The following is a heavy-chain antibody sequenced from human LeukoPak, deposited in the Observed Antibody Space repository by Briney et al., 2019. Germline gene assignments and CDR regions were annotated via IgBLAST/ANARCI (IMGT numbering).Heavy chain of an antibody. V-gene: IGHV4-38-2*01. CDR3: ARHRGDNSNPRYSFYYMDV. CDR1: GHSISSGYY. J-gene: IGHJ6*03. CDR2: MYHRGST. D-gene: IGHD4-11*01. Sequence: PSETLSLTCSVSGHSISSGYYWGWIRQPPGKGLERLGTMYHRGSTYYNPSLKSRVTMSGDTSKNHFSLKLSSVIAADAAVYYCARHRGDNSNPRYSFYYMDVWGKGTTVTVSS.